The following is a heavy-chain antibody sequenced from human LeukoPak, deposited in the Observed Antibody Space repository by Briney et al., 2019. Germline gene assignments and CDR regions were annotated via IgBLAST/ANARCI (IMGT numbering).Heavy chain of an antibody. J-gene: IGHJ4*02. CDR2: IYTSGST. CDR3: ARSGYYYDSSGPYYFDY. D-gene: IGHD3-22*01. V-gene: IGHV4-4*07. CDR1: GGSISSYY. Sequence: SETLSLTCTVWGGSISSYYWSWLRQPGGKGREWVGRIYTSGSTNYNPSLKSRVTISVDTSKNQFFLKLSSVTAADTAVYYCARSGYYYDSSGPYYFDYWGQGTLVTVSS.